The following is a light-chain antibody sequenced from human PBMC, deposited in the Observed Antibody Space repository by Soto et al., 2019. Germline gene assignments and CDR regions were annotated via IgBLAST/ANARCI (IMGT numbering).Light chain of an antibody. CDR3: QQYGSSPPYT. J-gene: IGKJ2*01. CDR1: QSVSNNY. Sequence: EVVLTQSPGTLSLSPGERATLSCRASQSVSNNYLAWYQQKPGQSPKLLIFGSSDRATGIPDRFSGSGSATDFTLTISSLEPEDFAVYYFQQYGSSPPYTFGQGTKLEIK. CDR2: GSS. V-gene: IGKV3-20*01.